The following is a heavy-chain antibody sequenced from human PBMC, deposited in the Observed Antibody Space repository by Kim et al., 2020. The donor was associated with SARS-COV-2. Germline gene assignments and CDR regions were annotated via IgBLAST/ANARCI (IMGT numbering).Heavy chain of an antibody. J-gene: IGHJ6*03. D-gene: IGHD2-2*01. CDR1: GGTFSSYA. CDR2: IIPILGIA. CDR3: ARDRLGYCSSTSCPYYMDV. Sequence: SVKVSCKASGGTFSSYAISWVRQAPGQGLEWMGRIIPILGIANYAQKFQGRVTITADKSTSTAYMELSSLRSEDTAVYYCARDRLGYCSSTSCPYYMDVWGKGTTVTVSS. V-gene: IGHV1-69*04.